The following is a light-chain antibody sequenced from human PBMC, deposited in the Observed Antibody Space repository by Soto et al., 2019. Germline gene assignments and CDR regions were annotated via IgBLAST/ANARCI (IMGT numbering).Light chain of an antibody. CDR1: SSNIGAGYD. CDR2: GNS. Sequence: QLVLTQPPSVSGAPGQRVTISCTGSSSNIGAGYDVHWYQQLPGTAPKLLIYGNSNRPSGVPDRFSGSKSGTSASLAITGLQAEDEADYYCQSYDSSLCDWVFGGGTKLTVL. V-gene: IGLV1-40*01. J-gene: IGLJ3*02. CDR3: QSYDSSLCDWV.